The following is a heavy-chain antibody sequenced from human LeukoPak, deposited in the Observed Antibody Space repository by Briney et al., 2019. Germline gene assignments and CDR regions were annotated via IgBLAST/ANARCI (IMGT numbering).Heavy chain of an antibody. V-gene: IGHV1-18*01. CDR1: GYTFTDYG. CDR2: ISAYNGNT. J-gene: IGHJ4*02. CDR3: ARGREQWLVSGGIDY. Sequence: WASVKVSCKAPGYTFTDYGMSWMRQAPGQGLEWMGWISAYNGNTNYAQKLQGRVTMTTDTSTSTAYMELRSLRSDDTAVYYCARGREQWLVSGGIDYWGQGTLVTVSS. D-gene: IGHD6-19*01.